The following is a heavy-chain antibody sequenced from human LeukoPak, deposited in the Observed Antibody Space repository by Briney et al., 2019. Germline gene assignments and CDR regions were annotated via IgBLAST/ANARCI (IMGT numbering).Heavy chain of an antibody. D-gene: IGHD6-13*01. CDR3: AKNLGTSSWYSFDS. V-gene: IGHV3-53*01. Sequence: GGSLTLSCAASGFTVSSNYMSWVRQAPGKGLEWVSLIYSGDNTYYADSVKGRFTTSRDNSKNTLYLQMNSLRAEDTAVYYCAKNLGTSSWYSFDSWGQGTLVTVSS. CDR1: GFTVSSNY. CDR2: IYSGDNT. J-gene: IGHJ4*02.